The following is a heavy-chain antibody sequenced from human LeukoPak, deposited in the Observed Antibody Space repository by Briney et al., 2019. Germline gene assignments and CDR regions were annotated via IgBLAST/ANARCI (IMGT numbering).Heavy chain of an antibody. Sequence: SDTLSLTCTVSGGSISTYYWSWIRQPPGKGLEWVGYIYAIGLTSYNTNYNPSLNSRVTISVDTSKNQFSLELSSVTAADTAVYYCSRDREHSYGRYFDFWGQGSLVTVSS. V-gene: IGHV4-4*09. CDR2: IYAIGLTSYNT. J-gene: IGHJ4*02. CDR3: SRDREHSYGRYFDF. D-gene: IGHD5-18*01. CDR1: GGSISTYY.